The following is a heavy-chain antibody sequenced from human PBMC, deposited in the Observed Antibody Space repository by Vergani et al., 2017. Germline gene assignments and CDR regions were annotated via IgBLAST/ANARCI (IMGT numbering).Heavy chain of an antibody. CDR2: IWYDGSNK. V-gene: IGHV3-33*01. CDR3: ARWGNEKRLDS. Sequence: QVQLVESEGGVVQPGRSLTLSCVASGFTFISHGMHWVRQAPGKGLEWVAVIWYDGSNKYYGDSVKGRFTISRDNSKNTLYLQMNSLRVEDTAVYYCARWGNEKRLDSWGQGTLVTVSS. D-gene: IGHD1-1*01. CDR1: GFTFISHG. J-gene: IGHJ5*01.